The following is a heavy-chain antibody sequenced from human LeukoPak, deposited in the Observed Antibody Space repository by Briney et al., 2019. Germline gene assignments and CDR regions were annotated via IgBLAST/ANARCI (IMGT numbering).Heavy chain of an antibody. CDR2: ISWDGDTT. Sequence: GGSLRLSCAASGFTFDDYAMHWVRQAPGKGLEWVSFISWDGDTTYYADSVKGRFTISRDNSKNSLYLQMNSLRAEDTALYYCAKDMRGGSYNFDYWGQGTLVTVSS. V-gene: IGHV3-43D*03. CDR1: GFTFDDYA. D-gene: IGHD1-26*01. J-gene: IGHJ4*02. CDR3: AKDMRGGSYNFDY.